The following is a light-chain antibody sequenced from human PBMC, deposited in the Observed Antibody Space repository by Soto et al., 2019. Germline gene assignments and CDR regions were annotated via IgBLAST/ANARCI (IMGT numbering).Light chain of an antibody. J-gene: IGKJ2*01. Sequence: PGERGTLSCTASQSVSSSYLAWYQQKPGQAPRLLIYGASSRATGIPDRFSGSGSGTDFTLTISRLEPEDFAVYYCQLYGSSPYTLGQGTKVDIK. CDR2: GAS. V-gene: IGKV3-20*01. CDR1: QSVSSSY. CDR3: QLYGSSPYT.